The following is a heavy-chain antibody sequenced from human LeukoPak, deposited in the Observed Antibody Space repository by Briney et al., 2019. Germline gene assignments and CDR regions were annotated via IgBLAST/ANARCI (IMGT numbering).Heavy chain of an antibody. V-gene: IGHV3-21*01. Sequence: GGSLRLSCAASGFTFSSYSMNWVRQAPGKGLEWVSSISSSSSYIYYADSVKGRFTISRDNAKNSLYLQMNSLRAEDTAVYYCASLHTIFGVVPWFDSWGQGTLVTVSS. CDR2: ISSSSSYI. J-gene: IGHJ5*01. CDR3: ASLHTIFGVVPWFDS. D-gene: IGHD3-3*01. CDR1: GFTFSSYS.